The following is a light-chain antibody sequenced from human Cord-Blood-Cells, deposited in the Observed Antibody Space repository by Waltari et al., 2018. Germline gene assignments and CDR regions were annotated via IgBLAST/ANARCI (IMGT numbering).Light chain of an antibody. J-gene: IGKJ4*01. V-gene: IGKV1-33*01. CDR2: DAS. CDR1: QDISNY. CDR3: QQYDNLLPLT. Sequence: DIQMTQSPSSLSASVGDRVTITCQASQDISNYLNWYQQKLGKAPKLLIYDASNLETGVPSRFSRSGSGTDFTFTISSLQPEDIATYYCQQYDNLLPLTFGGGTKVEIK.